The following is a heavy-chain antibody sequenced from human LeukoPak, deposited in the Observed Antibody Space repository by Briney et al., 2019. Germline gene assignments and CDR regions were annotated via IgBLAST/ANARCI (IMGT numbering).Heavy chain of an antibody. Sequence: GGSLRLSCAASGFTFSSYGMHWVRQAPGKGLEWVAVIWYDGSNKYYADSVKGRFTISRDNSKNTLYLQMNSLRAEDTAVYYCAKRRIDLAAATPFMDVWGQGTTVTVSS. D-gene: IGHD6-25*01. CDR1: GFTFSSYG. J-gene: IGHJ6*02. CDR2: IWYDGSNK. V-gene: IGHV3-33*06. CDR3: AKRRIDLAAATPFMDV.